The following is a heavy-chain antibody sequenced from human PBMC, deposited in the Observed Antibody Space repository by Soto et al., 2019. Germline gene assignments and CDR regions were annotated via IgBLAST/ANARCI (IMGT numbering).Heavy chain of an antibody. Sequence: PSETLSLTCAVYGGSFSGYYWSWIRQPPGKGLEWIGEINHSGSTNYNPSLKSRVTISVDTSKNQFSLKLSSVTAADTAVYYCARTYYYGSGSYPIWGQGTLVTVS. CDR3: ARTYYYGSGSYPI. J-gene: IGHJ4*02. CDR2: INHSGST. D-gene: IGHD3-10*01. V-gene: IGHV4-34*01. CDR1: GGSFSGYY.